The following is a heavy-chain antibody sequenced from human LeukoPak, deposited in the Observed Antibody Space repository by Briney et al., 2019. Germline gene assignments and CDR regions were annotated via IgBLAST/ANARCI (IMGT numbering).Heavy chain of an antibody. CDR2: IWSDGGDK. V-gene: IGHV3-30*02. J-gene: IGHJ3*02. Sequence: HPGGTLRLSCAASGFTLSSYGMHWVRQAPGKGLQWVAFIWSDGGDKYYADSVKGRLTISRDNSKNTVYLQINSLRAEDTAVYYCAKGGRWLQLGAFDIWGQGTRVTVSS. CDR3: AKGGRWLQLGAFDI. CDR1: GFTLSSYG. D-gene: IGHD5-24*01.